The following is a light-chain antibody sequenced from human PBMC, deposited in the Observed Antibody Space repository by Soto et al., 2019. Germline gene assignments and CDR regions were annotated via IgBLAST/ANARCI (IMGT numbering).Light chain of an antibody. CDR1: QDISNY. J-gene: IGKJ1*01. Sequence: DIQMTQSPSSLSASVGHRVTITCRASQDISNYLAWFQQKPGKAPELLIYAASTLHSGVPSRFSGGGSGTEFTLTISSLQPADVAVYYCQKYNSAPRTFGQGTKVEIK. CDR2: AAS. V-gene: IGKV1-27*01. CDR3: QKYNSAPRT.